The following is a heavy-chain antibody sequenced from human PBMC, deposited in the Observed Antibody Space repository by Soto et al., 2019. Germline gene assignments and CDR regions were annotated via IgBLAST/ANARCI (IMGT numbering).Heavy chain of an antibody. CDR3: AKYIGVTFFDWFDP. CDR2: ISGSGGST. Sequence: TGGSLRLSCAASGFTFSSYAMSWVRQAPGKGLEWVSAISGSGGSTYYADSVKGRFTISRDNSKNTLYLQMNSLRAENTAVYYCAKYIGVTFFDWFDPWGQGTLVTVSS. J-gene: IGHJ5*02. CDR1: GFTFSSYA. V-gene: IGHV3-23*01. D-gene: IGHD2-21*02.